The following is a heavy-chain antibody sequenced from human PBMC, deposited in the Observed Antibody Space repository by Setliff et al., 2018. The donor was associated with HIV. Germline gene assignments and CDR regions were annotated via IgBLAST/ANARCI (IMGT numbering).Heavy chain of an antibody. J-gene: IGHJ6*03. Sequence: KPSETLSLTCTVSGGSISSSSYYWGWIRQPPGKGLEWIGSIYYSGSTYYNPSLKSRVTISVDTTKNQFSLKLSSVTAADTAVYYCAVVPAALYYYMDVWGKGTTVTVSS. V-gene: IGHV4-39*01. D-gene: IGHD2-2*01. CDR1: GGSISSSSYY. CDR3: AVVPAALYYYMDV. CDR2: IYYSGST.